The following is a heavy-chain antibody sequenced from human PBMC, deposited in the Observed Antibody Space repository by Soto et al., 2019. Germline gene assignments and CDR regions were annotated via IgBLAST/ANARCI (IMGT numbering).Heavy chain of an antibody. CDR3: ARESGGYDSSTRYGLDV. D-gene: IGHD6-25*01. CDR2: IYYSGST. J-gene: IGHJ6*02. Sequence: SETLSLTCSVSGGSISSVGHYWSWIRHQPGKGLEWIGYIYYSGSTDYNPSLKSRVTISVDRSKNQFSLNLSSVTAADTAIYYCARESGGYDSSTRYGLDVWGQGTTVTVSS. CDR1: GGSISSVGHY. V-gene: IGHV4-31*03.